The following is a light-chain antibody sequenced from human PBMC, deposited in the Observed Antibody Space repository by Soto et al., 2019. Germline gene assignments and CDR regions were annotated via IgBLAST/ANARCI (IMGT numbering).Light chain of an antibody. V-gene: IGLV2-14*01. Sequence: QSALTQPASVSGSPGQSXTISCTXTSXDVGGYNYVSWFQQHPGKAPKLMIFEVSNRPSGVSNRFSGSKSGNTASLTISGLQAEDEADYYCSSYTTSSTWVFGGGTKLTVL. J-gene: IGLJ3*02. CDR1: SXDVGGYNY. CDR3: SSYTTSSTWV. CDR2: EVS.